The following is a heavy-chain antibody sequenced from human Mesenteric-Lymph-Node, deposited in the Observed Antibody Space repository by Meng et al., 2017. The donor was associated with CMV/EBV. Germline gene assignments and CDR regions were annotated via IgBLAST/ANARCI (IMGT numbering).Heavy chain of an antibody. CDR1: GVSISTTSYY. CDR2: IYYGGST. Sequence: SETLSLTCTVSGVSISTTSYYWGWIRQPPGKGLEWIGSIYYGGSTNYNPSLKSRVTISVDTSKNQFSLKLSSVTAADTAVYYCARANFGVVRNYYYYYGMDVWGQGTTVTVSS. J-gene: IGHJ6*02. D-gene: IGHD3-3*01. V-gene: IGHV4-39*07. CDR3: ARANFGVVRNYYYYYGMDV.